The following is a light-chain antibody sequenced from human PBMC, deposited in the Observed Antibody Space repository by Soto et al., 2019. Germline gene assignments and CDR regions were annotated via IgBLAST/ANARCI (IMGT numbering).Light chain of an antibody. J-gene: IGKJ2*01. CDR1: QSVSGS. CDR2: DAS. Sequence: EIVLTQSPATLSLSPGERATLSCRASQSVSGSLAWYQQKLGQAPRLLIYDASNRATGIPARFSGSGSGTDFTLPISSLEPEDFAVDYCQQRRNWPYTFGQGTKLEIK. CDR3: QQRRNWPYT. V-gene: IGKV3-11*01.